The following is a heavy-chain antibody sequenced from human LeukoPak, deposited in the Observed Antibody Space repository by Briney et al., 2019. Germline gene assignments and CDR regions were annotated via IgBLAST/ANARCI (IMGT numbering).Heavy chain of an antibody. CDR2: ISAYNGNT. V-gene: IGHV1-18*01. CDR3: ARDPSWDYYDSSGYFNH. J-gene: IGHJ5*02. D-gene: IGHD3-22*01. Sequence: ASVKVSCKASGYTFTSYGISWVRQAPGQGLEWMGWISAYNGNTNYAQKLQGRVTMTTDTSTSTAYMELRSLRSDDAAVYYCARDPSWDYYDSSGYFNHWGQGTLVTVSS. CDR1: GYTFTSYG.